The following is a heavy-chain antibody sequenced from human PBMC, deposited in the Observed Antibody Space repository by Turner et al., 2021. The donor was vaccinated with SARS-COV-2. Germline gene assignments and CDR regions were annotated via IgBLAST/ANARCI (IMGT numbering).Heavy chain of an antibody. CDR3: ARGTYYYDISAYRNDAFDI. CDR1: GYTFTDYY. Sequence: EVQLVQSGAEVKKPGATVKISCKVSGYTFTDYYMHWVQQAPGKGLEWMGLVDPEDGETIYAEKFQGRVTITADTSTDTAYMELSRLRSDDTAVYYCARGTYYYDISAYRNDAFDIWGQGTMVTVSS. CDR2: VDPEDGET. J-gene: IGHJ3*02. V-gene: IGHV1-69-2*01. D-gene: IGHD3-22*01.